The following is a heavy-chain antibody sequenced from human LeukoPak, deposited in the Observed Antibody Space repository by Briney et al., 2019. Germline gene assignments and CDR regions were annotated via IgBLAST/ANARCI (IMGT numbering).Heavy chain of an antibody. V-gene: IGHV4-31*03. J-gene: IGHJ4*02. CDR1: GGSVSSGSYY. D-gene: IGHD3-10*01. Sequence: SETLSLTCTVSGGSVSSGSYYWCWIRQHPGKGLEWIGYIYYSGSTYYNPSLKSRVTISVDTSKNQFSLKLSSVTAADTAVYYCARIYASGSYRYLDYWGQGTLVTVSS. CDR3: ARIYASGSYRYLDY. CDR2: IYYSGST.